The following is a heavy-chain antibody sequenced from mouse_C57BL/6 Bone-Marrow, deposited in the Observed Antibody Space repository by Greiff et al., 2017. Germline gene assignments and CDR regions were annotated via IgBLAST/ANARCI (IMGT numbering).Heavy chain of an antibody. V-gene: IGHV5-12*01. J-gene: IGHJ2*01. CDR2: ISNGGGST. CDR1: GFTFSDYY. Sequence: EVQLVESGGGLVQPGGSLKLSCAASGFTFSDYYMYWVRQTPEKRLEWVAYISNGGGSTYYPDTVKGRFTISRDNAKNTLYLQMSRLKSEDTAMYYCARQEGKGYYFDYWGQGTTLTVSS. CDR3: ARQEGKGYYFDY.